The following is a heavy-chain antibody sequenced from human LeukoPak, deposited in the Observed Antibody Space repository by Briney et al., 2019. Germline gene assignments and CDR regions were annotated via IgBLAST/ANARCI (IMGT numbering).Heavy chain of an antibody. CDR2: ISGYNGNT. D-gene: IGHD5-12*01. CDR3: ARDGRVTDYWPYQTRDY. J-gene: IGHJ4*02. CDR1: GYTFTSYG. Sequence: ASVKVSCKASGYTFTSYGISGVRQAPGQGLEGMGWISGYNGNTNYTQKLQGRVTMTTDTSTSTAYMELRSLRSDDTAVYYCARDGRVTDYWPYQTRDYWGQGTLVTVSS. V-gene: IGHV1-18*01.